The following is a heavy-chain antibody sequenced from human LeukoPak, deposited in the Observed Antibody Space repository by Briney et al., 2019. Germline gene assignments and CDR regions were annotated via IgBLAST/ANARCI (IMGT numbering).Heavy chain of an antibody. D-gene: IGHD3-10*01. V-gene: IGHV4-59*01. J-gene: IGHJ4*02. Sequence: SETLSLTCTVSGGSIRGYYWSWIRQPPGKGLEWLGFIYYTGNTKYNPSLNSRLTMSVDTSRNQFSLRLSSVTAANTAVYYCARHFGSGTYPLDYWGQGTLATVSS. CDR2: IYYTGNT. CDR3: ARHFGSGTYPLDY. CDR1: GGSIRGYY.